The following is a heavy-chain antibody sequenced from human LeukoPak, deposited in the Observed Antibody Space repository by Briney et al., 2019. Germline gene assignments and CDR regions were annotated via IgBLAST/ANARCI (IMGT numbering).Heavy chain of an antibody. CDR3: AREGQQLAAAGTWEYFQH. CDR1: GGSISSGGYY. CDR2: IYHSGST. J-gene: IGHJ1*01. D-gene: IGHD6-13*01. Sequence: PSETLSLTCTVSGGSISSGGYYWSWIRQPPGKGLEWIGYIYHSGSTYYNPSLKGRVTISVDRSKNQFSLKLSSVTAADTAVYYCAREGQQLAAAGTWEYFQHWGQGTLVTVSS. V-gene: IGHV4-30-2*01.